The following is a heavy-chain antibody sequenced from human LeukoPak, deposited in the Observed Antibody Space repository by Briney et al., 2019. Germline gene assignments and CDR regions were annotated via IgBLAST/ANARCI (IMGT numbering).Heavy chain of an antibody. Sequence: SETLSLTCTVSGGSISSSSYYWGWIRQPPGKGLEWIGSIYYSGSTYYNPSLKSRVTISVDTSKNQFSLKLSSVTAAATAVYYCARTAGYSYGYYYYYYYMDVWGKGTTVTVSS. CDR3: ARTAGYSYGYYYYYYYMDV. V-gene: IGHV4-39*01. J-gene: IGHJ6*03. CDR1: GGSISSSSYY. D-gene: IGHD5-18*01. CDR2: IYYSGST.